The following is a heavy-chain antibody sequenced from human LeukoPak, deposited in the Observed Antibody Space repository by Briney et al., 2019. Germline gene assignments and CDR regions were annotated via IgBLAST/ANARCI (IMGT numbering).Heavy chain of an antibody. CDR2: ISSSSSYI. D-gene: IGHD5-18*01. J-gene: IGHJ4*02. CDR3: ARDKQLWDFDY. Sequence: PGGPLRLSCAASGFTFSSYAMSWVRQAPGKGLEWVSSISSSSSYIYYADSVKGRFTISRDNAKNSLYLQMNSLRAEDTAVYYCARDKQLWDFDYWGQGTLVTVSS. V-gene: IGHV3-21*01. CDR1: GFTFSSYA.